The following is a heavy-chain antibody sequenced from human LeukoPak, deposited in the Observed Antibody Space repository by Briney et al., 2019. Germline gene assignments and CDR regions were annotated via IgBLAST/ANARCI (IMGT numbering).Heavy chain of an antibody. J-gene: IGHJ4*02. CDR3: VTPMGATSGYHFDY. Sequence: ASVKVSCKASGYTFTSYYMHWVRQAPGQGLEWMGIINPRGGSTNYAQKFQGRVTMTRDTSTSTVYMELSSLRSEDTAVYYCVTPMGATSGYHFDYWGQGTLVTVSS. CDR1: GYTFTSYY. V-gene: IGHV1-46*03. CDR2: INPRGGST. D-gene: IGHD3-22*01.